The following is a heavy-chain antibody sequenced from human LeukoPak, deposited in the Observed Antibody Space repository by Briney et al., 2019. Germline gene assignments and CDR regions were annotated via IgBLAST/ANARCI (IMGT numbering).Heavy chain of an antibody. CDR2: MNPNSGNT. V-gene: IGHV1-8*01. Sequence: ASVKVSCKASGYTFTSSDINWVRQASGQGLEWMGWMNPNSGNTGYAQKFRGRVAMTKNTSINTAYMELSSLRSDDTAVYHCARGYYPSSAYYFDYWGQGSLVTASS. CDR3: ARGYYPSSAYYFDY. D-gene: IGHD3-22*01. J-gene: IGHJ4*02. CDR1: GYTFTSSD.